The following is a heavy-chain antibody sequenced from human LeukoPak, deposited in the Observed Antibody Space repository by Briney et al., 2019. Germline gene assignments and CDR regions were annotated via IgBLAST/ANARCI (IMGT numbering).Heavy chain of an antibody. J-gene: IGHJ1*01. D-gene: IGHD2-2*01. CDR2: IYYSGST. CDR1: GGSISSGDYY. V-gene: IGHV4-30-4*08. Sequence: PSETLSLTCTVSGGSISSGDYYWSWIRQPPGKGLEWIGYIYYSGSTYYNPSLKSRVTISVDTSKNQFSLKLSSVTAADTAVYYCARDPCSSTSCYRSYFQHWGQGTLVTVSS. CDR3: ARDPCSSTSCYRSYFQH.